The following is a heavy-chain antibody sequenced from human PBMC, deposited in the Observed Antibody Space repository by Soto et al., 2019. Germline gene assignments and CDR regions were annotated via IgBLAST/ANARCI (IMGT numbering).Heavy chain of an antibody. D-gene: IGHD2-21*01. CDR2: ISGAGGDT. Sequence: EAQLLESGGTLVRPGGSLRLSCEASGFTFGDYAMSWVRQAPGKGLEWVSGISGAGGDTYYRDSVQGRFTVSRDNSKKTLFLQTTDLRAEDTALYYCAKDRKKTLIVVHTSFDLWGRGTQVTVSS. V-gene: IGHV3-23*02. J-gene: IGHJ4*02. CDR3: AKDRKKTLIVVHTSFDL. CDR1: GFTFGDYA.